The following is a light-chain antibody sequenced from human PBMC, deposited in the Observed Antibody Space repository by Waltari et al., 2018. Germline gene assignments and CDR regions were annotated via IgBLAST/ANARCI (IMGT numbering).Light chain of an antibody. Sequence: SSELTQDPAVSVALGQTVRITCQGDSLRRYYASWYQQRPGQAPRLVLYGQDNRPSGIPDRVSGSSSGDTASLAITGAQAEDEADYYCHSRDTISTRGFGGGTRLTV. V-gene: IGLV3-19*01. CDR1: SLRRYY. CDR2: GQD. J-gene: IGLJ3*02. CDR3: HSRDTISTRG.